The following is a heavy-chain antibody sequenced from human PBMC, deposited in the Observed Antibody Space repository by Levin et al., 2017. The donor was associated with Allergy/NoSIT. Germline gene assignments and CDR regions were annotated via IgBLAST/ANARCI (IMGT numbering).Heavy chain of an antibody. CDR2: ISGSGRST. J-gene: IGHJ6*03. CDR3: AKVRVATIGHMDV. D-gene: IGHD5-12*01. Sequence: PGGSLRLSCEASGFTFSTYAMSWVRQAPGKGLEWVSAISGSGRSTYYADSVKGRFTISRDNSKNTLYLQMNSLRAEDTALYYCAKVRVATIGHMDVWGKGTTVTVSS. V-gene: IGHV3-23*01. CDR1: GFTFSTYA.